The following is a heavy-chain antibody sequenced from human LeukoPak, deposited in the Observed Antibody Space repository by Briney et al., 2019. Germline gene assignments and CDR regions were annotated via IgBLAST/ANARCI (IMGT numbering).Heavy chain of an antibody. CDR1: GFTFSDYY. CDR3: AKPGPGGPPAYFDS. J-gene: IGHJ4*02. D-gene: IGHD1-26*01. CDR2: ISSSGSTI. V-gene: IGHV3-11*04. Sequence: GGSLRLSCAASGFTFSDYYMSWIRQAPGKGLEWVSYISSSGSTIYYADSVKGRFTISRDNAKNSLYLQMNSLSAEDTAVYYCAKPGPGGPPAYFDSWGQGTLVTVSS.